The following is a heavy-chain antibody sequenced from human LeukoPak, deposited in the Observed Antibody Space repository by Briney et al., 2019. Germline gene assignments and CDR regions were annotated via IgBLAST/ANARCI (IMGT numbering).Heavy chain of an antibody. CDR1: GYTFTSYG. CDR2: ISAYNGNT. CDR3: ARDLIVVAEGYFDY. J-gene: IGHJ4*02. V-gene: IGHV1-18*01. Sequence: ASVKLSCKASGYTFTSYGISWVRQAPGQGLEWMGWISAYNGNTNYAQKLQGRVTMTTDTSTSTAYMELRSLRSDDTAVYYCARDLIVVAEGYFDYWGQGTLVTVSS. D-gene: IGHD3-22*01.